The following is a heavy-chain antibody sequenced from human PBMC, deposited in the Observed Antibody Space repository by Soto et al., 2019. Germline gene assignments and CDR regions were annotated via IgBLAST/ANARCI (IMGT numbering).Heavy chain of an antibody. D-gene: IGHD2-21*02. Sequence: PGGSLRLSCAASGFNFSNHWMHWVRQRPAEGLVWVSRITSDGKSKAYAESVKGRFAISRDNAENTLYLQMNGLTAEDTAVYYCARESGDWPLNWFDPWGQGTLVTVSS. CDR3: ARESGDWPLNWFDP. CDR1: GFNFSNHW. CDR2: ITSDGKSK. V-gene: IGHV3-74*01. J-gene: IGHJ5*02.